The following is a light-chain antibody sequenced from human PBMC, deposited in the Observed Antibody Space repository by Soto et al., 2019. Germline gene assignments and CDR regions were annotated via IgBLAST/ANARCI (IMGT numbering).Light chain of an antibody. V-gene: IGLV1-44*01. Sequence: QSVLTQPPSTSGTPGQRVTIPCSGSGSNIGRNSVTWYQRLPGTAPKLLVYRNNQRPSAVPERFSGSKSGTSASLAISDLQSDDEADYYCATWDDSLSGVEFGGGTKVTVL. J-gene: IGLJ3*02. CDR1: GSNIGRNS. CDR3: ATWDDSLSGVE. CDR2: RNN.